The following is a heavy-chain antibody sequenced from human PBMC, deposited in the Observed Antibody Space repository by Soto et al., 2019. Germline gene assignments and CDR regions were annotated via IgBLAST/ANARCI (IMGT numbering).Heavy chain of an antibody. CDR1: GFTFSSYA. Sequence: GGSLRLSCAASGFTFSSYAMSWVRQAPGKGLEWVSAISGSGGSTYYADSVKGRFTISRDNSKNTLYLQMNSLRAEDTAVYYCAKVKESQLLSTVFFNYWGQGTLVTVSS. V-gene: IGHV3-23*01. D-gene: IGHD2-2*01. CDR3: AKVKESQLLSTVFFNY. CDR2: ISGSGGST. J-gene: IGHJ4*02.